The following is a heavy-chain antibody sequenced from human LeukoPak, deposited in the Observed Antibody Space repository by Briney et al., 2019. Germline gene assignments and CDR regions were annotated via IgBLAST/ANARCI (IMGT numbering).Heavy chain of an antibody. CDR1: GYSFTNYW. Sequence: GESLKISCEGSGYSFTNYWTGWVRPVPGKGLEWMGIIYSGDSETRYSPSFQGQVTISVDKSISTAYLEWSSLKASDTAMYYCARSYSSSWSEWSVVGNWLDPWGQGTLVTVSS. CDR2: IYSGDSET. CDR3: ARSYSSSWSEWSVVGNWLDP. V-gene: IGHV5-51*01. J-gene: IGHJ5*02. D-gene: IGHD6-13*01.